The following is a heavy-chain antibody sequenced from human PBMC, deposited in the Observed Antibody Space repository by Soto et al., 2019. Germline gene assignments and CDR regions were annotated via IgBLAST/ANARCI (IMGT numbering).Heavy chain of an antibody. CDR3: ARSLLALWDSSGYYSHTYWYFAL. CDR1: GYTFTSYG. V-gene: IGHV1-18*01. CDR2: ISAYNGNT. J-gene: IGHJ2*01. Sequence: WASVKVSCKASGYTFTSYGISWVRQAPGQGLEWMGWISAYNGNTNYAQKLQGRVTMTTDTSTSTAYMELRSLRSDDTAVYYCARSLLALWDSSGYYSHTYWYFALWGRGTPVTVSS. D-gene: IGHD3-22*01.